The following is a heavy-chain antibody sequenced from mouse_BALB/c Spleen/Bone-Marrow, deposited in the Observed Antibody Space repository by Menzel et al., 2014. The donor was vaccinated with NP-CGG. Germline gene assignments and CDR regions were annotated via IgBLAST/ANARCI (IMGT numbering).Heavy chain of an antibody. J-gene: IGHJ2*01. CDR3: ARARGVTTATPYYFDY. CDR2: ISGGGNS. Sequence: EVMLVEPGLGLVKPGGSLLLSCAASGFSFSSYAVSWVRQTPEKRLEWVASISGGGNSYHSANMKGRCTISRDNARNIPYLQMSELRSEDADMYYCARARGVTTATPYYFDYWGEATALTISS. CDR1: GFSFSSYA. V-gene: IGHV5-6-5*01. D-gene: IGHD1-2*01.